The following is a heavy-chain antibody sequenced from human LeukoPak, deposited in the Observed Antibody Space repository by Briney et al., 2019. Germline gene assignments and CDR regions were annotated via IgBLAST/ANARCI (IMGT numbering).Heavy chain of an antibody. J-gene: IGHJ4*02. CDR3: ARDYAGSPDY. V-gene: IGHV3-74*01. CDR1: GFTFSTYW. D-gene: IGHD3-10*01. CDR2: INGDGSTT. Sequence: PGGSLRLSCTASGFTFSTYWINWVRQSPGKGLVWVALINGDGSTTNHADSVKGRFTISRDNAKNTAYLQMNSLRDEDTAVYFCARDYAGSPDYWGQGTLVTVSA.